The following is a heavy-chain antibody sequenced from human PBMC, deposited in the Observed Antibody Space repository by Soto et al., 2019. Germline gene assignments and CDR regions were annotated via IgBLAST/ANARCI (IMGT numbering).Heavy chain of an antibody. CDR3: AREGDGYNYSLFDY. CDR1: GYAFTGYY. D-gene: IGHD5-12*01. V-gene: IGHV1-2*02. J-gene: IGHJ4*02. CDR2: INPNSGGT. Sequence: ASVKVSCKASGYAFTGYYMHWVRQAPGQGLEWMGWINPNSGGTNYAQKFQGRVTMTRDTSISTAYMELSRLRSDDTAVYYCAREGDGYNYSLFDYWGQGTLVNRLL.